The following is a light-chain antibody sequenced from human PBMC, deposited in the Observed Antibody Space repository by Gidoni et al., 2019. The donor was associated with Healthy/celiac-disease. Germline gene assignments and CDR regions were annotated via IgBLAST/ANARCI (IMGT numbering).Light chain of an antibody. V-gene: IGKV3-20*01. Sequence: PQAPGPLSCSPGKRATLSCRASQSVSSSYLAWYQQKPGQDPRLLIYGASSRATGIPDTFSGSGSGTHFSLTICRLEPQDFAVYYCPQYGSSPQFGPGTRLEIK. J-gene: IGKJ5*01. CDR3: PQYGSSPQ. CDR1: QSVSSSY. CDR2: GAS.